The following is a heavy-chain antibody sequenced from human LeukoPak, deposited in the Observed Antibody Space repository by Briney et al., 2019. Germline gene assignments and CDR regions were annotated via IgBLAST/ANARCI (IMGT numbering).Heavy chain of an antibody. D-gene: IGHD4-17*01. V-gene: IGHV1-2*06. CDR1: GYTFTGYY. J-gene: IGHJ4*02. CDR3: ARTSFGDYTYDY. CDR2: IIPNSGGT. Sequence: VASVKVSCNVSGYTFTGYYMHWVRQATGQGLEWMGRIIPNSGGTNFAQRFQGRVTMTRDTSINTTYMELSRLRSDDTAVYYCARTSFGDYTYDYWGQGTLVTVSS.